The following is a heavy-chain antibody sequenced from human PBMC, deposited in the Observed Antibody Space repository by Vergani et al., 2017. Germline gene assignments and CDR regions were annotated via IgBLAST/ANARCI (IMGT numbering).Heavy chain of an antibody. CDR1: GFTFSSYA. J-gene: IGHJ3*02. Sequence: EVQLLESGGGLVQPGGSLRLSCAASGFTFSSYAMSWVRQAPGKGLEWVSAISGSGGSTYYADSVKGRFTISRDNSKNPLYLQMNSLRAEDTAVYYCARDRYYYDSSGYPSAFDIWGQGIMVTVSS. CDR2: ISGSGGST. D-gene: IGHD3-22*01. V-gene: IGHV3-23*01. CDR3: ARDRYYYDSSGYPSAFDI.